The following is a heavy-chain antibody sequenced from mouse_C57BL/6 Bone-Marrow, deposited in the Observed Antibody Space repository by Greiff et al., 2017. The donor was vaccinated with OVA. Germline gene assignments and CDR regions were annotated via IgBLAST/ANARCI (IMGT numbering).Heavy chain of an antibody. CDR1: GYTFTSYW. J-gene: IGHJ3*01. CDR2: IDPSDSYT. Sequence: QVQLQQPGAELVKPGASVKLSCKASGYTFTSYWMQWVNQRPGQGLEWIGEIDPSDSYTNYNQKFKGQATLTVATSSSTAYMQLSSLTSEDSAVYYCAGAVFAYWGQGTLVTVSA. V-gene: IGHV1-50*01. CDR3: AGAVFAY.